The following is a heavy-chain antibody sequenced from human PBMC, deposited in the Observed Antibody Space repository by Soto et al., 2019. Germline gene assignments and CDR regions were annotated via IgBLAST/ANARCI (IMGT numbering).Heavy chain of an antibody. CDR3: ARGWGYFDY. J-gene: IGHJ4*02. Sequence: EVQLVESGGGLVKPGGSLRLSCAASGFTFSSYSMNWVRQAPGKGLEWVSSISSGSSYIYYADSVKGRFTISKDNAKNSLYLKMNSLRAEDTAVYYCARGWGYFDYWGQGTLVTVSS. CDR2: ISSGSSYI. V-gene: IGHV3-21*01. D-gene: IGHD7-27*01. CDR1: GFTFSSYS.